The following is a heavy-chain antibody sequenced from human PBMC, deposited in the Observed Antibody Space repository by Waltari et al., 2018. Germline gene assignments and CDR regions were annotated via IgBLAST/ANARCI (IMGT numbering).Heavy chain of an antibody. CDR2: LGDGADSA. CDR1: GFTFDNYA. Sequence: EVQMLESGGGLIQPGGSLRLSCEASGFTFDNYAMSWVRQAPGKGRGWVSNLGDGADSASYAESVKGRFTISRDNSKDTLYLQMQSLRVEDTAIYYCARLIRGGWFDPWGQGTLVTVSS. CDR3: ARLIRGGWFDP. D-gene: IGHD3-16*01. J-gene: IGHJ5*02. V-gene: IGHV3-23*01.